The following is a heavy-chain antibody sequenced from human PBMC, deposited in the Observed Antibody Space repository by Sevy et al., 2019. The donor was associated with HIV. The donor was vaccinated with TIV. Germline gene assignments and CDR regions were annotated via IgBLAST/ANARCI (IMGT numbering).Heavy chain of an antibody. CDR3: ARVFYRNWFDP. Sequence: GGSLRLSCAASGFTFSSYSMNWDRQAPGKGLEWVSYISSSSSTIYYAYSVKGRFTISRDNAKNSLYLQMNSLRAEDTAVYYCARVFYRNWFDPWGQGTLVTVSS. D-gene: IGHD1-26*01. J-gene: IGHJ5*02. CDR2: ISSSSSTI. CDR1: GFTFSSYS. V-gene: IGHV3-48*01.